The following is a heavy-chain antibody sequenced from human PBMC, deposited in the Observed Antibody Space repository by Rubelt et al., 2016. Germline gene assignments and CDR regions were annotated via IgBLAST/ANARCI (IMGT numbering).Heavy chain of an antibody. D-gene: IGHD2-21*01. Sequence: QAQLVESGGGVVQPGRSLSLSCAASGFPFSHYAMHWFRQAPGKGREWVAFISYGVCNKYDGESGKGRFTIARDNSKNTLYLQMNSLRAEDTAMYYCAREVSWGQGTLVTVSS. J-gene: IGHJ4*02. CDR1: GFPFSHYA. V-gene: IGHV3-30*04. CDR3: AREVS. CDR2: ISYGVCNK.